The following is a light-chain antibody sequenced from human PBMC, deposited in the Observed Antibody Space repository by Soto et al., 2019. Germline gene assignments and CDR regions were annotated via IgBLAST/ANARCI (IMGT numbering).Light chain of an antibody. Sequence: DIQMTQSPSTLAASVGDRVTITCRASQNINRWLAGYHQKPGKAPKVLIYDASNLESGVPSRFSGSGSGTEFTLTITSLQPDDFSTYYCQQYDGYFGPGTKVD. V-gene: IGKV1-5*01. CDR1: QNINRW. J-gene: IGKJ3*01. CDR3: QQYDGY. CDR2: DAS.